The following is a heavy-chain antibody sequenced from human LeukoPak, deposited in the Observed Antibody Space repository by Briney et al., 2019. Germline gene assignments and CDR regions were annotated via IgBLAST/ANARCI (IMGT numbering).Heavy chain of an antibody. CDR2: IYSGST. D-gene: IGHD7-27*01. V-gene: IGHV3-53*01. CDR3: ARDKRTGDSYFDS. J-gene: IGHJ4*02. CDR1: GFTVSSNS. Sequence: GGSLRLSCTVSGFTVSSNSMSWVRQAPGKGLEWVSFIYSGSTHYSDSVKGRFTISRDNSKNTLYLQMNSLRAEDTAVYYCARDKRTGDSYFDSWGQGTLVTVSS.